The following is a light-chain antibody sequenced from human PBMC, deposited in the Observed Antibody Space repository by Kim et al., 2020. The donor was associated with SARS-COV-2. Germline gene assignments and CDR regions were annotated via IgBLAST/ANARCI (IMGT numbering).Light chain of an antibody. J-gene: IGKJ5*01. CDR2: AAS. Sequence: SPGESAPLSCLTSQSVSTNLAWYQQKPGQAPRLLIYAASTRASGIPARFSGSGSGTEFTLTISSLQSEDFALYYCQHYNNWPLITFGQGTRLEIK. CDR1: QSVSTN. CDR3: QHYNNWPLIT. V-gene: IGKV3-15*01.